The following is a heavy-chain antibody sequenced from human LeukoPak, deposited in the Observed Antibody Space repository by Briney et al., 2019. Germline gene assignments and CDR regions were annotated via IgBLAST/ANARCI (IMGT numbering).Heavy chain of an antibody. CDR2: IYYSGST. V-gene: IGHV4-31*03. CDR3: ARTLSYFDY. Sequence: TSQTLSLTCTVSGGSISSGGYYWSWIRQHPGKGLEWIGYIYYSGSTYYNPSLKSRVTISVDTSKNHYSLNLSSVTAADTAMYYCARTLSYFDYWGQGTLVTVSS. J-gene: IGHJ4*02. CDR1: GGSISSGGYY.